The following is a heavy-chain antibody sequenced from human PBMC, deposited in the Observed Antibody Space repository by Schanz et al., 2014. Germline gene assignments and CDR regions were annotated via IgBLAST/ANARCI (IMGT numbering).Heavy chain of an antibody. J-gene: IGHJ5*02. CDR2: IIPMNGIA. Sequence: QVQLVQSGGEVKTPGASVKVSCKASGYTFTRSGISWVRQAPGQGLEWMGWIIPMNGIANYAQKFQGRVTITADKSTSTAYMELSSLRSEDTAVYYCARETMIRGVIISRFDPWGQGTLVTVSS. CDR1: GYTFTRSG. D-gene: IGHD3-10*01. V-gene: IGHV1-69*10. CDR3: ARETMIRGVIISRFDP.